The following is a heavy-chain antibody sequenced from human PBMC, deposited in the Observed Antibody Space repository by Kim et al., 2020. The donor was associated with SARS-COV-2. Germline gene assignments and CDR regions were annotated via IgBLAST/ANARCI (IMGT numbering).Heavy chain of an antibody. D-gene: IGHD3-3*01. Sequence: GGSLRLSCAASGLTFSRYEMNWVRQAQGKGQDWVSYIISSGSTIYYADSVKGRFTISRYNAKNSLYLQINSLRAEDTAVYYYASLFTIPLPGFDPWRQGT. CDR1: GLTFSRYE. V-gene: IGHV3-48*03. J-gene: IGHJ5*02. CDR2: IISSGSTI. CDR3: ASLFTIPLPGFDP.